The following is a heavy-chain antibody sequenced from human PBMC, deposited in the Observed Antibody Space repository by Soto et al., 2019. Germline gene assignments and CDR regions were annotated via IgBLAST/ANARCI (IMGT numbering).Heavy chain of an antibody. CDR1: GFTFSKYA. J-gene: IGHJ6*02. V-gene: IGHV3-30-3*01. CDR2: ISFDGSNK. D-gene: IGHD6-19*01. CDR3: ARDVSVAGPAYYFHYGMDV. Sequence: QVQLVESGGGVVQPGGCLGLSCAASGFTFSKYAIYWVRQAPGKGVEWVAVISFDGSNKYYADSVKGRFTISRDKSQKTLSLQMNSLGAEDTGVYYCARDVSVAGPAYYFHYGMDVWGQGTTVTVSS.